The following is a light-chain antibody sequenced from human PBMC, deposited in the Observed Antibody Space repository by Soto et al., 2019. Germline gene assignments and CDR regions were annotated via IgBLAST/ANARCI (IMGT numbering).Light chain of an antibody. V-gene: IGLV1-44*01. CDR1: SGSLS. CDR3: AGRDDSLSGLHV. CDR2: SNY. Sequence: QSVLTQPPSASGTPGQRVTISCSASSGSLSVDWYQHLPGTAPKLLIYSNYQRPSGVPDRFSGSKSGTSASLVISGLQSEDDADYYCAGRDDSLSGLHVFGTGTKLTVL. J-gene: IGLJ1*01.